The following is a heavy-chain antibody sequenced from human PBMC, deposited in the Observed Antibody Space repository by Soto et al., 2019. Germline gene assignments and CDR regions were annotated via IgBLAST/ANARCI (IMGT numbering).Heavy chain of an antibody. J-gene: IGHJ6*02. CDR3: ARDGIGYGNNYYYYGMDV. CDR1: GGTFSSYA. Sequence: QVQLVQSGAEVKKPGSSVTVSCKASGGTFSSYAISWVRQAPGQGLEWMGGIIPIFGTANYAQKFQGRVTITADESTSTAYMELSSLRSEDTAVYYCARDGIGYGNNYYYYGMDVWGQGTTVTVSS. D-gene: IGHD6-13*01. CDR2: IIPIFGTA. V-gene: IGHV1-69*01.